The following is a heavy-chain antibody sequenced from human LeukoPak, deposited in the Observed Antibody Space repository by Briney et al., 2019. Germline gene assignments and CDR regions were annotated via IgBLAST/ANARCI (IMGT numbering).Heavy chain of an antibody. CDR3: ARGVAVAGIPWYFDL. D-gene: IGHD6-19*01. CDR1: GGSISSYY. CDR2: IYYSGST. V-gene: IGHV4-59*12. J-gene: IGHJ2*01. Sequence: SETLSLTCTVSGGSISSYYWSWIRQPPGKGLKWIGYIYYSGSTNYNPSLKSRVTISVDTSKNQFSLKLSSGTAADTAVYYCARGVAVAGIPWYFDLWGRGTLVTVSS.